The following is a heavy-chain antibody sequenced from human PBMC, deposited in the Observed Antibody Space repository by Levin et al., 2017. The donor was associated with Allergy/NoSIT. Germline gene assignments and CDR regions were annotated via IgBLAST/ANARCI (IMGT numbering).Heavy chain of an antibody. CDR1: GFTFSDHY. D-gene: IGHD2-15*01. J-gene: IGHJ6*02. CDR2: TRNKANSYTT. Sequence: GESLKISCAASGFTFSDHYMDWVRQAPGKGLEWVGRTRNKANSYTTEYAASVKGRFTISRDDSKNSLYLQMNSLKTEDTAVYYCARESPGYCSGGSCGYYGMDVWGQGTTVTVSS. V-gene: IGHV3-72*01. CDR3: ARESPGYCSGGSCGYYGMDV.